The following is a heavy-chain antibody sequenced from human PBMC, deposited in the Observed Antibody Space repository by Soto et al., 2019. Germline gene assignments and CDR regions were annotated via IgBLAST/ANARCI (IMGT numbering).Heavy chain of an antibody. CDR3: AREDESSGHAGTFQH. Sequence: QVQLVESGGDLVQPGRSLRLSCAASGLTFSTSIMHWVRQTPGKGLEWIAVISGDATSKIYRDSLKGRFTISRDNSKNTLYLEMNRLTAEDTGVYYCAREDESSGHAGTFQHWGQGTLVTVSA. CDR2: ISGDATSK. V-gene: IGHV3-30-3*01. J-gene: IGHJ1*01. CDR1: GLTFSTSI. D-gene: IGHD3-22*01.